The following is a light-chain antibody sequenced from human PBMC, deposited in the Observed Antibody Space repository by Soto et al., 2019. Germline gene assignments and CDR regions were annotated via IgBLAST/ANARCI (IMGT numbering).Light chain of an antibody. Sequence: DSPMTQSPSTLSASVGDRVTITCRASQSISSWLAWYQQKPGKAPKLLIYDASSLESGVPSRFSGSGSGTEFQLTISSLQPDDFATYYCQQYNSYSGPFGQGTKVEIK. CDR3: QQYNSYSGP. CDR2: DAS. CDR1: QSISSW. V-gene: IGKV1-5*01. J-gene: IGKJ1*01.